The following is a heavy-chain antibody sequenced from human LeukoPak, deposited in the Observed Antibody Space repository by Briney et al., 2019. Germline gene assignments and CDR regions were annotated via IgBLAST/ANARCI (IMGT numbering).Heavy chain of an antibody. CDR2: IYSGGST. D-gene: IGHD6-19*01. V-gene: IGHV3-66*02. CDR3: ARATVAGVGSYYYYGMDV. Sequence: GGSLRLSCAASGFTVSSNYMSWVRQAPGKGLEWVSVIYSGGSTYYADSVQGRFTISRDNSKNTLYLQMNSLRAEDTAVYYCARATVAGVGSYYYYGMDVWGQGTTVTVSS. CDR1: GFTVSSNY. J-gene: IGHJ6*02.